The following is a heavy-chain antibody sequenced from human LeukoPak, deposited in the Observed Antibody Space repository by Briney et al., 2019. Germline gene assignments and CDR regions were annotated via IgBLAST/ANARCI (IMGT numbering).Heavy chain of an antibody. D-gene: IGHD6-19*01. CDR3: ARGRYSSGWDTYYFDY. Sequence: PGGSLRLSCEASGFTFNTYSMNWARQAPGKGLEWIGEINHSGSTNYNPSLKSRVTISVHTSKNQFSLKLTSVTAADTAVYYCARGRYSSGWDTYYFDYWGQGTLVTVSS. CDR2: INHSGST. V-gene: IGHV4-34*01. J-gene: IGHJ4*02. CDR1: GFTFNTYS.